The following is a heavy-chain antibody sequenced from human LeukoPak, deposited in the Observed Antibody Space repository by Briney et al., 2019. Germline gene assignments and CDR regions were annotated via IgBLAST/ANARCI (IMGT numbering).Heavy chain of an antibody. CDR3: AKDFGAPFQYFDSLPHHYFDY. J-gene: IGHJ4*02. V-gene: IGHV3-30*18. Sequence: GGSLRLSCAASGFTFSSYGMHWVRQAPGKGLEWVAVISYDGSNKYYADSVKGRFTISRDNSKNTLYLQMNSLRAEDTAVYYCAKDFGAPFQYFDSLPHHYFDYWGQGTLVTVSS. CDR1: GFTFSSYG. CDR2: ISYDGSNK. D-gene: IGHD3-9*01.